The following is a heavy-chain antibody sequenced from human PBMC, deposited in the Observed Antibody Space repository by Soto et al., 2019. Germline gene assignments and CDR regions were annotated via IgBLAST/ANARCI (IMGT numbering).Heavy chain of an antibody. CDR1: GDSISSGGYY. D-gene: IGHD3-10*01. V-gene: IGHV4-31*03. J-gene: IGHJ4*02. Sequence: QVQLQESGPGLVKPSQTLSLTCSVSGDSISSGGYYYSWIRQYPGKGLEWIGYIYYSGRNSYNPSLESRVIISVGTSKDQVSPRLRSVTAADTAVYYFARWFELLGYFDYWGQGSLVTVSS. CDR2: IYYSGRN. CDR3: ARWFELLGYFDY.